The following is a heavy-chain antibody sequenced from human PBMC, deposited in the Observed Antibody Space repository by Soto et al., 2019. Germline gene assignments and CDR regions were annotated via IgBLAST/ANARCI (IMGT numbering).Heavy chain of an antibody. Sequence: SETLSLTCIVSGGSISSTIYYWGWIRQPPGKGLQWIASIYYSGRTYYNPSLESRVTISVDTSKNQFSLKLSSVTAADTAVFYCARHGGGKGPFPRAVDVWGQGTTVTVSS. J-gene: IGHJ6*02. D-gene: IGHD2-15*01. V-gene: IGHV4-39*01. CDR2: IYYSGRT. CDR1: GGSISSTIYY. CDR3: ARHGGGKGPFPRAVDV.